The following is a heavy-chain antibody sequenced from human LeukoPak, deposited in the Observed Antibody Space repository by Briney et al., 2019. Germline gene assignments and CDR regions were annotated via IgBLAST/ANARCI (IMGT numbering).Heavy chain of an antibody. D-gene: IGHD6-6*01. CDR2: INPSGGST. Sequence: ASVKVPCKASGYTFTSYYMHWVRQAPGHGLEWMGIINPSGGSTSYAQKFQGRVTMTRDMSTSTVYMELSSLRSEDTAVYYCARGRIAARAIFDYWGQGTLVTVSS. CDR1: GYTFTSYY. CDR3: ARGRIAARAIFDY. V-gene: IGHV1-46*01. J-gene: IGHJ4*02.